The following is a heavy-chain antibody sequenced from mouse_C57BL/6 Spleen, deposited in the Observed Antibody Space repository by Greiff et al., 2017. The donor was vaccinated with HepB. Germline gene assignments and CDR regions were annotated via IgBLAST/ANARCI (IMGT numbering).Heavy chain of an antibody. Sequence: VQLQQSGAELVRPGTSVKMSCKASGYTFTNYWIGWAKQRPGHGLEWIGDIYPGGGYTNYNEKFKGKATLTADKSSSTAYMQFSSLTSEDSAIYYCARAPPYYYGSDYYAMDYWGQGTSVTVSS. D-gene: IGHD1-1*01. CDR3: ARAPPYYYGSDYYAMDY. CDR2: IYPGGGYT. J-gene: IGHJ4*01. CDR1: GYTFTNYW. V-gene: IGHV1-63*01.